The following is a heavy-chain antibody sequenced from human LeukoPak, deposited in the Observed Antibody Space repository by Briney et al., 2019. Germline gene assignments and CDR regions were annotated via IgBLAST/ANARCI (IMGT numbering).Heavy chain of an antibody. V-gene: IGHV1-69*02. J-gene: IGHJ5*02. CDR1: GYTFTGYY. Sequence: GASVKVSCKASGYTFTGYYMHWVRQAPGQGLEWMGRIIPILGIANYAQKFQGRVTITADKSTSTAYMELSSLRSEDTAVYYCASAPGIAVAGVPVDNWFDPWGQGTLVTVSS. D-gene: IGHD6-19*01. CDR3: ASAPGIAVAGVPVDNWFDP. CDR2: IIPILGIA.